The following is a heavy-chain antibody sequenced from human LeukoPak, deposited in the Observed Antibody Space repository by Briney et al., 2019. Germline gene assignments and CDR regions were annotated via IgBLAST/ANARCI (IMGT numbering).Heavy chain of an antibody. CDR2: IIPIFGTA. D-gene: IGHD6-19*01. CDR1: GGTFSSYA. J-gene: IGHJ6*03. Sequence: GSSVKVSCKASGGTFSSYAVTWVRQAPGQGLEWMAGIIPIFGTADYAQKFQGRVTIAADESTSTAYMALSSLRSEDTAVYYCARAPYSSGGSTNYYYSYYMDVWGAGTTVTVSS. CDR3: ARAPYSSGGSTNYYYSYYMDV. V-gene: IGHV1-69*01.